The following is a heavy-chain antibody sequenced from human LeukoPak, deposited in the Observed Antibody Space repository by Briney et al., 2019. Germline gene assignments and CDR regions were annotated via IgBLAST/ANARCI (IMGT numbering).Heavy chain of an antibody. J-gene: IGHJ6*03. D-gene: IGHD2-15*01. CDR2: MNPNSGNT. CDR1: GYTFTSYD. CDR3: ARGGRYCSDGSCYYMDV. Sequence: ASVKVSCKASGYTFTSYDINWVRQATGQGLEWMGWMNPNSGNTGYAQKFQGRVTITRNTSISTAYMELGSLRSEDTAVYYCARGGRYCSDGSCYYMDVWGKGTTVTVSS. V-gene: IGHV1-8*01.